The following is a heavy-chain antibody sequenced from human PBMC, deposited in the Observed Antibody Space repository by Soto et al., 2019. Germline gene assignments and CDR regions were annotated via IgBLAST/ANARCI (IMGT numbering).Heavy chain of an antibody. V-gene: IGHV3-48*01. CDR3: ARGGLRFLEWLSERDYYYYMDV. CDR1: GFSFSNYS. Sequence: GRSRRLPCAAAGFSFSNYSMNWVRQAPGKGLEWVSYISSSSSTIYYADSVKGRFTISRDNAKNSLYLQMNSLRAEDTAVYYCARGGLRFLEWLSERDYYYYMDVWGKGTTVTVSS. D-gene: IGHD3-3*01. J-gene: IGHJ6*03. CDR2: ISSSSSTI.